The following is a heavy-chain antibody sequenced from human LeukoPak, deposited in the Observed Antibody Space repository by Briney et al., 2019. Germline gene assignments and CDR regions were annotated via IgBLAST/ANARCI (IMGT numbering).Heavy chain of an antibody. CDR1: GYTFPNHW. CDR2: IYPGDSDT. J-gene: IGHJ4*02. V-gene: IGHV5-51*01. D-gene: IGHD3-16*01. Sequence: GESLKISCKASGYTFPNHWIGWVRQMPGKGLEWMGIIYPGDSDTRYSPSFRGQVTISADQSIGATYLQWRSLKASDTAIYYCARFRGEDCWGQGTLVTVSS. CDR3: ARFRGEDC.